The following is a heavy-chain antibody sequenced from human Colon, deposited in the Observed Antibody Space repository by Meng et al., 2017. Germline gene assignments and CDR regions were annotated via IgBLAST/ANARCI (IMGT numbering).Heavy chain of an antibody. CDR2: MSDSGTT. CDR3: ARDTLYGTDY. CDR1: GGAIKSGGYH. V-gene: IGHV4-31*03. D-gene: IGHD4-17*01. Sequence: QLHLHESGPGRARPSDDRSLVCIVSGGAIKSGGYHWSWVRQHPGKGLEDIGLMSDSGTTDYNPSLRSRVSISEIGSSKNQFSLTLRSVTAADTATYFCARDTLYGTDYWGQGVMVTVSS. J-gene: IGHJ4*02.